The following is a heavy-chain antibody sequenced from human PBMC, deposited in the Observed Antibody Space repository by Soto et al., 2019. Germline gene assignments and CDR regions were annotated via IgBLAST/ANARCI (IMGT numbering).Heavy chain of an antibody. CDR3: ARDRHDYGDGYFDY. CDR1: GGSISSSSHH. CDR2: IYHSGTT. Sequence: SETLSLTCTVSGGSISSSSHHWGWIRQPPGKGLEWIGSIYHSGTTYYNPPLKSRITISVDTSKNQFSLKLSSVTAADTAVYYCARDRHDYGDGYFDYWGRGTLVTVSS. V-gene: IGHV4-39*07. D-gene: IGHD4-17*01. J-gene: IGHJ4*02.